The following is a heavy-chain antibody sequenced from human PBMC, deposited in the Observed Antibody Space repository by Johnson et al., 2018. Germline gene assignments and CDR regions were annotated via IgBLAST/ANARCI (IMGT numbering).Heavy chain of an antibody. CDR2: ILYDGSFK. CDR1: GFTFSSYG. D-gene: IGHD3/OR15-3a*01. V-gene: IGHV3-30*18. J-gene: IGHJ3*02. Sequence: QVQLVESGGGVVQPGRSLRLCCAASGFTFSSYGMHWVRQAPGTGLEWVAVILYDGSFKYYADSVKGRLTISRDNSKNTLYLKINRLRVEDTAVCYCAKARLVFGPPYDAFDIWGQGTMVTVSS. CDR3: AKARLVFGPPYDAFDI.